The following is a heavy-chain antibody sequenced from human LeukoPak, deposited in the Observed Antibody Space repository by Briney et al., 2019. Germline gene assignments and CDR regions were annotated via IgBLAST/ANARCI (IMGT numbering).Heavy chain of an antibody. CDR1: GYTFTGYY. Sequence: ASVKVSCKASGYTFTGYYIHWVRQAPGQGLEWMGWINPNSGGTNYAQKFQGRVTMTRDTSISTAYMELSRLRSDDTAVYYCARGFEAAAATRFWGQGTLVTVSS. J-gene: IGHJ4*02. CDR2: INPNSGGT. D-gene: IGHD6-13*01. V-gene: IGHV1-2*02. CDR3: ARGFEAAAATRF.